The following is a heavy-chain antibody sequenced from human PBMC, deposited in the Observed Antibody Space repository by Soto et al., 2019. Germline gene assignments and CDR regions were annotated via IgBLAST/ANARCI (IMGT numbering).Heavy chain of an antibody. Sequence: ESGGGLVQPGESLRLSCTASGFTFGDYWMNWVRQAPGKGLEWVANIKTXXXXXXXXXXXXGXFTISRDNARNSLYLQMNXXXXXXXXXXXXXXGIGWESDFWGPGTHVTVSS. CDR1: GFTFGDYW. CDR2: IKTXXXXX. V-gene: IGHV3-7*02. D-gene: IGHD1-26*01. CDR3: XXGIGWESDF. J-gene: IGHJ4*02.